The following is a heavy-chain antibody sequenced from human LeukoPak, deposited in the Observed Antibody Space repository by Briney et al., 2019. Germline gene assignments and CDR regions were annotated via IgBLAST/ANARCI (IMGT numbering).Heavy chain of an antibody. D-gene: IGHD3-10*01. Sequence: SETLSLTCTVSGGSISSSRYYWGWIRQPPGKGLEWIGSISYSGRTYYNPSLKSRVTKSVDTTKNQFSLKLSSVTAADTAVYYCARGEALTMVRGVIIMRVLDIWGQGTMVTVSP. J-gene: IGHJ3*02. CDR3: ARGEALTMVRGVIIMRVLDI. V-gene: IGHV4-39*01. CDR2: ISYSGRT. CDR1: GGSISSSRYY.